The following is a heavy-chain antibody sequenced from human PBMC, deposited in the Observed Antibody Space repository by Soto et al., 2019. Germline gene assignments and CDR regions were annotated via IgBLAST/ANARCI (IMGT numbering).Heavy chain of an antibody. V-gene: IGHV1-18*01. CDR2: ISAYNGNT. Sequence: GASVKVSCKASGYTFTSYGISWVRQAPGQGLEWMGWISAYNGNTNYAQKLQGRVTMTTDTSTSTAYMELRSLRSDDTALYYCARDLPEWEHPYYYYGMDVWGQGTTVTVSS. CDR3: ARDLPEWEHPYYYYGMDV. CDR1: GYTFTSYG. D-gene: IGHD1-26*01. J-gene: IGHJ6*02.